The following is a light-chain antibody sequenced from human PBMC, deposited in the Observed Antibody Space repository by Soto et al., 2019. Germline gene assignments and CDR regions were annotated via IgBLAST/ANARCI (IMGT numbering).Light chain of an antibody. V-gene: IGKV1-5*03. J-gene: IGKJ3*01. Sequence: DIQMTQSPSTLSASVGDRVTITCRASQSIDTWLAWYQQKPGKNPKLLIYRASSLESGVPSRFSGSGSGTEFTLNISRLQTDDFSTYYCLRYDTYSGTFGPGTKVDIK. CDR2: RAS. CDR3: LRYDTYSGT. CDR1: QSIDTW.